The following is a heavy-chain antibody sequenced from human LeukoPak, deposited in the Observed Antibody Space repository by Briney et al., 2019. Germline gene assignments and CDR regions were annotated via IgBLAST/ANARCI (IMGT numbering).Heavy chain of an antibody. J-gene: IGHJ4*02. D-gene: IGHD6-13*01. Sequence: PGGSLRLSCAASGFTVSSNYMSWVRQAPGKGLEWVSVIYSGGSTYYADSVKGRFTISRDNSKNTLYLQMNSLRAEDTAVYYCAKAKGEIAAAATGAYWGQGTLVTVSS. V-gene: IGHV3-53*01. CDR2: IYSGGST. CDR3: AKAKGEIAAAATGAY. CDR1: GFTVSSNY.